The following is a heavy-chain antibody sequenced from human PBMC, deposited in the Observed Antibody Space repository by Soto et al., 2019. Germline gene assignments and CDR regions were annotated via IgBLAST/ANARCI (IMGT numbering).Heavy chain of an antibody. CDR2: MSGSGSSI. CDR3: ERDNWNGASDGLDV. Sequence: EAQLLESGGGLVQPGESLTLSCVASHFAFNIDAMTWVRQAPGKGLEWVSSMSGSGSSIYYADSVKGRFTITRDKSKKTLYLQMNSLKAEDTAVYWGERDNWNGASDGLDVWCQGTTVTVS. J-gene: IGHJ6*02. V-gene: IGHV3-23*01. CDR1: HFAFNIDA. D-gene: IGHD1-20*01.